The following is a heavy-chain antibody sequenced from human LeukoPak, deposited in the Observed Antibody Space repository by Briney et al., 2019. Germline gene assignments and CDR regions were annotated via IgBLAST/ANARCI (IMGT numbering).Heavy chain of an antibody. D-gene: IGHD1-26*01. V-gene: IGHV3-23*01. CDR2: IDDSGGST. CDR1: GFTFSSYA. Sequence: GGSLRPSCAASGFTFSSYAMSWVRQAAGKGLEWVSAIDDSGGSTYYADSVKGRFTISRDNSKNTLYLQMNSLRAEDTAVYYCARESSDGSYDYWGQGTLVTVSS. CDR3: ARESSDGSYDY. J-gene: IGHJ4*02.